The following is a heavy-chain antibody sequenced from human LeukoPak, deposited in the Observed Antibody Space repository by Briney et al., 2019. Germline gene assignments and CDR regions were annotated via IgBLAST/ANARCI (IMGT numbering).Heavy chain of an antibody. CDR1: GGTFSSYA. D-gene: IGHD3-3*01. Sequence: ASVKVSCKASGGTFSSYAISWVRQAPGQGLEWMGGIIPIFGIANYAQKFQGRVTITADESTSTAYMELRSLRSDDTAVYYCARVPPVTVSYYDFWSVLNWFDPWGQGTLVTVSS. J-gene: IGHJ5*02. CDR3: ARVPPVTVSYYDFWSVLNWFDP. V-gene: IGHV1-69*13. CDR2: IIPIFGIA.